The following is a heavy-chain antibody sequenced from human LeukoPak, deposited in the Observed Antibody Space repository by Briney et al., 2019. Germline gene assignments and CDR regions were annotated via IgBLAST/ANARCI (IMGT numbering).Heavy chain of an antibody. CDR1: GGTFSSYA. J-gene: IGHJ4*02. CDR2: IIPIFGTA. CDR3: ARAIGVRFLELHEPSTLGY. Sequence: GASVKVSCKASGGTFSSYAISWVRQAPGQGLEWMGGIIPIFGTANYAQKFQGRVTITADESTSTAYMELSSLRSEDTAVYYCARAIGVRFLELHEPSTLGYWGQGTLVTVSS. D-gene: IGHD3-3*01. V-gene: IGHV1-69*13.